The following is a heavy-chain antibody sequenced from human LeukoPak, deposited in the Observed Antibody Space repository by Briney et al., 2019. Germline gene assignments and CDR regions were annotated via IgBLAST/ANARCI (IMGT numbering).Heavy chain of an antibody. J-gene: IGHJ6*02. CDR2: IKSDGSST. V-gene: IGHV3-74*01. CDR1: GFTFSTYW. Sequence: GGSLRLSCAASGFTFSTYWMHWVRQAPGKGLVWVSRIKSDGSSTSYADSVKGRFTISRDNAKNTLYLQMISLRAEDTAVYYCARVLGAGYYYGMDVWGQGTTVTVSS. D-gene: IGHD3-16*01. CDR3: ARVLGAGYYYGMDV.